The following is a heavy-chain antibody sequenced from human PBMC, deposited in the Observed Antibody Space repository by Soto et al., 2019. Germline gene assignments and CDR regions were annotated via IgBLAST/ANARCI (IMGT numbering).Heavy chain of an antibody. CDR2: IYYNGRT. D-gene: IGHD3-16*01. CDR1: GGSISSYY. J-gene: IGHJ5*02. CDR3: ARHGGKVADDWFDP. V-gene: IGHV4-59*08. Sequence: QVQLQEPGPGLVKPSETLSLTCTVSGGSISSYYWSWIRQPPGKRLEWIGYIYYNGRTNYNPSLKSRVTISVDTSKNQFSLKLSSVAAADTAVYYCARHGGKVADDWFDPWGQGTLVTVSS.